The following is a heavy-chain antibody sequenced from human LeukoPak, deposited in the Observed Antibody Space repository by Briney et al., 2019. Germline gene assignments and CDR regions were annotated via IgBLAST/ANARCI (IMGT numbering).Heavy chain of an antibody. V-gene: IGHV3-7*01. CDR1: GFPFSGYW. D-gene: IGHD3-10*01. CDR2: IHKDGSAK. J-gene: IGHJ4*02. CDR3: TRDRGFGADDY. Sequence: GGSLRLSCGASGFPFSGYWMSWVRQAPGKGLEWVANIHKDGSAKRYVDSGKGRFTISRDNARSSLYLQMNSLRDEDTAVYYCTRDRGFGADDYWGQGSLVSVSS.